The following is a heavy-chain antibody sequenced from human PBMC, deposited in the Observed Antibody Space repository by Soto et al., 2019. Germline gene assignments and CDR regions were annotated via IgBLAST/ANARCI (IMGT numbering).Heavy chain of an antibody. Sequence: QVQLVQSGAEVKKPGASVKVSCKASGYTFTSYGISWVRQAPGQGLEWMGWISAYNGNTNYAQKLQGRVTMTTDTATSTAYLELRSLRSDDTAVYYCARVDGGIAAAGIFHWFDPWGQGTLVTVSS. V-gene: IGHV1-18*01. D-gene: IGHD6-13*01. CDR1: GYTFTSYG. CDR3: ARVDGGIAAAGIFHWFDP. J-gene: IGHJ5*02. CDR2: ISAYNGNT.